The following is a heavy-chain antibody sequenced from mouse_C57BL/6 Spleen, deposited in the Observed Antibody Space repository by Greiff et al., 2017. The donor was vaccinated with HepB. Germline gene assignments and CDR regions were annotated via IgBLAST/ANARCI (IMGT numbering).Heavy chain of an antibody. V-gene: IGHV1-55*01. Sequence: QVQLQQPGAELVKPGASVKMSCKASGYTFTSYWITWVKQRPGQGLEWIGDIYPGSGSTNYNEKFKSKATLTVDTSSSTAYMQLSSLTSEDSAVYYCARLFITTLRDYFDYWGQGTTLTVSS. CDR1: GYTFTSYW. D-gene: IGHD1-1*01. CDR3: ARLFITTLRDYFDY. J-gene: IGHJ2*01. CDR2: IYPGSGST.